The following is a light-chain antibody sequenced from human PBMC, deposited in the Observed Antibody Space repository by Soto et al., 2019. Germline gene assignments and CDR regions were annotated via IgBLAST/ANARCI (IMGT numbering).Light chain of an antibody. CDR3: QQYDNVPPDT. CDR2: DAS. CDR1: QDISNY. V-gene: IGKV1-33*01. J-gene: IGKJ2*01. Sequence: DIQMTQSPSSLSASVGDRVTITCQTSQDISNYLNWYQQKPGKAPKLLIYDASNLETGVPPRFSGSGSGTDFTFTISSLQPEDIATYYCQQYDNVPPDTFGQGTRLEIK.